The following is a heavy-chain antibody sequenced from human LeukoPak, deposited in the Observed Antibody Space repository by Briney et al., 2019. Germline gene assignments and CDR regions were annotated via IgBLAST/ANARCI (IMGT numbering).Heavy chain of an antibody. CDR2: ISSSSSYI. Sequence: GGSLRLFCAASGFTFSSYSMNWVRQAPGKGLEWVSSISSSSSYIYYADSVKGRFTISRDNAKHSLYLQMNSLRAEDTAVYYCARDASSGMTYYYDSSSYWGQGTLVTVSS. J-gene: IGHJ4*02. V-gene: IGHV3-21*01. CDR3: ARDASSGMTYYYDSSSY. D-gene: IGHD3-22*01. CDR1: GFTFSSYS.